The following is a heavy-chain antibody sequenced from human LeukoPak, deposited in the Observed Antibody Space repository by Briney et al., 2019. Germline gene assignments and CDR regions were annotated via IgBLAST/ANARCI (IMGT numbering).Heavy chain of an antibody. CDR1: GXSISSYY. V-gene: IGHV4-59*01. CDR2: IYYSGST. J-gene: IGHJ4*02. Sequence: SETLSLTCTVSGXSISSYYWSWIRQPPGKGLEWIGYIYYSGSTNYNPSLKSRVTISVDTSKNQFSLKLSSVTAADTAVYYCARMGYAGSRKTAGGDYWGQGTLVTVSS. CDR3: ARMGYAGSRKTAGGDY. D-gene: IGHD2-8*01.